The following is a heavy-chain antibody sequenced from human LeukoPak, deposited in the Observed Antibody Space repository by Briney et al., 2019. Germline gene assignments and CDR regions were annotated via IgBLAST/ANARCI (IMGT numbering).Heavy chain of an antibody. CDR2: ISYDGSNK. J-gene: IGHJ5*02. CDR3: ASFLTGAAPGWWFDP. Sequence: GGSLRLSCAASGFIFSNYAMTWVRQAPGKGLEWVAVISYDGSNKYYADSVKGRFTISRDNSKNTLYLQMNSLRAEDTAVYYCASFLTGAAPGWWFDPWGQGTLVTVSS. V-gene: IGHV3-30-3*01. D-gene: IGHD7-27*01. CDR1: GFIFSNYA.